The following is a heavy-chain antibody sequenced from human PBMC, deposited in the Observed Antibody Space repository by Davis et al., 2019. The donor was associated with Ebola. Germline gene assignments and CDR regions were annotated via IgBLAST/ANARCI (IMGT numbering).Heavy chain of an antibody. J-gene: IGHJ3*02. CDR2: IYYSGST. Sequence: SETLSLTCAVYGGSFSGYYWSWIRQPPGKGLEWIGYIYYSGSTNYNPSLKSRVTISVDTSKNQFSLKLSSVTAADTAVYYCARGTIAAGDAFDIWGQGTMVTVSS. CDR1: GGSFSGYY. D-gene: IGHD6-13*01. CDR3: ARGTIAAGDAFDI. V-gene: IGHV4-59*01.